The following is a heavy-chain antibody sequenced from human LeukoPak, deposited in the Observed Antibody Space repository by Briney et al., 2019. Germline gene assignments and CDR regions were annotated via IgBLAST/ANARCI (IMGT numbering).Heavy chain of an antibody. Sequence: PSETLSLTCTVSGGSISSYYWSWLRQPPGKGLEWIGYIYYSGSTNYNPSLKSRVTISVDTSKNQFSLKLSSVTAADTAVYYCARGVESPPPGYWGQGTLVTVSS. CDR1: GGSISSYY. CDR2: IYYSGST. V-gene: IGHV4-59*01. CDR3: ARGVESPPPGY. J-gene: IGHJ4*02. D-gene: IGHD5-24*01.